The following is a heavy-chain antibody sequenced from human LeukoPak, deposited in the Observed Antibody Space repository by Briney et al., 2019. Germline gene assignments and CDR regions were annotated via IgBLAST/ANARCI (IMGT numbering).Heavy chain of an antibody. Sequence: PSETLSLTCTVSGYSISSGYYWGWIRQPPGKGLEWIGSIYHSGSTYYNPSLKSRVTISVDTSKNQFSLKLSSVTAADTAVYYCASSDGDVSFDYWGQGTLVTVSS. CDR1: GYSISSGYY. J-gene: IGHJ4*02. V-gene: IGHV4-38-2*02. CDR2: IYHSGST. D-gene: IGHD4-17*01. CDR3: ASSDGDVSFDY.